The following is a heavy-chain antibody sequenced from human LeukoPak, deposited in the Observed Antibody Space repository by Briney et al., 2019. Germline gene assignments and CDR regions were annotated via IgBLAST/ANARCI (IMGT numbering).Heavy chain of an antibody. CDR3: AKDGGVYSTPYYMDV. V-gene: IGHV3-30*02. Sequence: GGPLRLSCAASGFTFSSYGMHWVRQAPGKGLEWVAFIRYDGSNKYYADSVKGRFTISRDNSKNTLYLQMNSLRAEDTAVYYCAKDGGVYSTPYYMDVWGKGTTVTVSS. J-gene: IGHJ6*03. CDR1: GFTFSSYG. D-gene: IGHD6-13*01. CDR2: IRYDGSNK.